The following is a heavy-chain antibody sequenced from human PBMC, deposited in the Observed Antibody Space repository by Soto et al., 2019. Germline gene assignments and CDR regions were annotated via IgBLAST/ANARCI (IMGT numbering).Heavy chain of an antibody. J-gene: IGHJ4*02. Sequence: SGPTLVNPTQTLTLTCTFSGFSLSTSGVGVGWIRQPPGKALEWLALIYWDDDKRYSPSLKSRLTITKDTSKNQVVLTMTNLDPVDTATYYCARDSSGWYGFDYWGQGTLVTSPQ. CDR2: IYWDDDK. CDR1: GFSLSTSGVG. CDR3: ARDSSGWYGFDY. D-gene: IGHD6-19*01. V-gene: IGHV2-5*02.